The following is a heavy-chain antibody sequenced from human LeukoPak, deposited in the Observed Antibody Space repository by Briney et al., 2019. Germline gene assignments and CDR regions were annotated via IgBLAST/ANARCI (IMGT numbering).Heavy chain of an antibody. Sequence: QPGGSLRLSCAAPXINIRSNWMHWVRPAPGTGLVWVARVNSEGSRTTYADSVKGRFTISRDNAKNILYLQMHGLRAEDTAVYYCARDVPTGRTKFEHWGQGTLVTVSS. CDR3: ARDVPTGRTKFEH. J-gene: IGHJ1*01. D-gene: IGHD1-14*01. CDR1: XINIRSNW. V-gene: IGHV3-74*01. CDR2: VNSEGSRT.